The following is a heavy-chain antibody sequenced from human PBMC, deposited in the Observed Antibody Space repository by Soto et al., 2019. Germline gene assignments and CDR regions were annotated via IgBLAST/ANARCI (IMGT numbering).Heavy chain of an antibody. J-gene: IGHJ6*02. CDR3: ARVRWITMVRGVHYGMDV. Sequence: SETLSLTXTVSGGSVSGGSYYWSWIRQPPGKGLEWIGYTYYSGSTTYNPSLKSRVTISVDTSKNQFSLKLSSVTAADTAGYYCARVRWITMVRGVHYGMDVWGQGTTVTVSS. V-gene: IGHV4-61*01. CDR1: GGSVSGGSYY. D-gene: IGHD3-10*01. CDR2: TYYSGST.